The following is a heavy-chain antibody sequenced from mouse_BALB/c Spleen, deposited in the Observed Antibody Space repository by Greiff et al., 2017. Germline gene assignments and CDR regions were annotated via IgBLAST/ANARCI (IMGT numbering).Heavy chain of an antibody. Sequence: EVKVVESGGGLVQPGGSRKLSCAASGFTFSSFGMHWVRQAPEKGLEWVAYISSGSSTIYYADTVKGRFTISRDNPKNTLFLQMTSLRSEDTAMYYCARSHYGNYWYFDVWGAGTTVTVSS. CDR1: GFTFSSFG. CDR2: ISSGSSTI. D-gene: IGHD2-1*01. CDR3: ARSHYGNYWYFDV. J-gene: IGHJ1*01. V-gene: IGHV5-17*02.